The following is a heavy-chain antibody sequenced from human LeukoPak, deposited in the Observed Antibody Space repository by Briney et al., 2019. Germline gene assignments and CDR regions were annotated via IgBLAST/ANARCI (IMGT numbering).Heavy chain of an antibody. D-gene: IGHD3-22*01. CDR2: IYYSGSA. CDR3: TRGSIAYYYMDV. V-gene: IGHV4-39*07. J-gene: IGHJ6*03. Sequence: PSETLSLTCTVSGDSISSSTYYWDWIRQPPGKGLEWIGSIYYSGSAYNKLSLKSRLSVSIDKSKNQFSLRLTSVTAADTAVYYCTRGSIAYYYMDVWGKGTTVTISS. CDR1: GDSISSSTYY.